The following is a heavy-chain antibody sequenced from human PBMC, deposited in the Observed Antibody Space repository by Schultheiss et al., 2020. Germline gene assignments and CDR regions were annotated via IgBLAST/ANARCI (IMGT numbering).Heavy chain of an antibody. CDR2: IYYSGST. J-gene: IGHJ4*02. D-gene: IGHD2-15*01. CDR3: ASSSLGYCSGGSCQQSDY. Sequence: SETLSLTCTVSGGSISSYYWSWIRQPPGKGLEWIGYIYYSGSTNYNPSLKSRVTISVDTSKNQFSLKLSSVTAADTAVYYCASSSLGYCSGGSCQQSDYWGQGTLVTVSS. CDR1: GGSISSYY. V-gene: IGHV4-59*12.